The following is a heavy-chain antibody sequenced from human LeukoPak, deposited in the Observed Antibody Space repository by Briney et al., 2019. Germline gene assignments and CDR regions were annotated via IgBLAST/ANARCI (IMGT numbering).Heavy chain of an antibody. V-gene: IGHV3-73*01. Sequence: GGSLKLSCAASGFTFSGSAMHWVRQASGKGLDWVGRIRSKANSYATAYAASVKGRFTISRDDSKNTAYLQMNSLKTEDTAVYYCTSYHYGMDVWGQGTTVTVSS. CDR3: TSYHYGMDV. CDR1: GFTFSGSA. J-gene: IGHJ6*02. CDR2: IRSKANSYAT.